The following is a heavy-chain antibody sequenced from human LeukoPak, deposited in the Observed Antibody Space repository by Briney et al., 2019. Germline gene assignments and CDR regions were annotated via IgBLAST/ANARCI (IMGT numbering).Heavy chain of an antibody. V-gene: IGHV3-30-3*01. J-gene: IGHJ4*02. CDR3: ARDRGYCSGGSCYQYFDY. CDR1: GFTFSSYA. D-gene: IGHD2-15*01. CDR2: ISYDGSNK. Sequence: GGSLRLSCAASGFTFSSYAMHWVRQAPGKGLEWVAVISYDGSNKYYADSVKGRFTISRDNSKNTLYLQMNSLRAEDTAVYYCARDRGYCSGGSCYQYFDYWGQGTLVTVSS.